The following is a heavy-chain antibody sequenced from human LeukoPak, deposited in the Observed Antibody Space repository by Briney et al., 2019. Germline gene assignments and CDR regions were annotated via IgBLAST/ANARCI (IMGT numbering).Heavy chain of an antibody. V-gene: IGHV4-34*01. CDR3: ARDVVGATPRGYYYYYMDV. D-gene: IGHD1-26*01. J-gene: IGHJ6*03. Sequence: SETLSLTCAVYGGSFIGYYWSWIRQSPGKGLEWIGEINHSGSTNYNPSLKSRVTISVDTSKNQFSLKLSSVTAADTAVYYCARDVVGATPRGYYYYYMDVWGKGTTVTVSS. CDR1: GGSFIGYY. CDR2: INHSGST.